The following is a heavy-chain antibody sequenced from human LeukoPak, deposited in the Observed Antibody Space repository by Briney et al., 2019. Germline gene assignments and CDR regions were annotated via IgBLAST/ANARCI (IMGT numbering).Heavy chain of an antibody. CDR2: ISGSGGNT. J-gene: IGHJ4*02. D-gene: IGHD6-6*01. CDR1: GFTFSSYA. Sequence: GGSLRLSCAASGFTFSSYAMNWVRQAPGKGLEWVSAISGSGGNTYYADSVKGRSTISRDNSKNTLYLQMNSLRAEDTAIYYCAKETYSSSSGMGSDFDYWGQGTLVTVSS. V-gene: IGHV3-23*01. CDR3: AKETYSSSSGMGSDFDY.